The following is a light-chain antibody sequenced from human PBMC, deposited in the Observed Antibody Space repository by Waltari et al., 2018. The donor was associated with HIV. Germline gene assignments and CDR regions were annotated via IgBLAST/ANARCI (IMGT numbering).Light chain of an antibody. J-gene: IGLJ1*01. CDR3: CSYAGTITPYV. V-gene: IGLV2-23*01. Sequence: SALTQPASVSGSPGQSITISCTGTNSDVGSYNLVSWYQQHPGKAPKLMICEDSKRPSGISNRFSGSKSGNTASLTISGLQAEDEAEYFCCSYAGTITPYVFGIGTKVTVL. CDR1: NSDVGSYNL. CDR2: EDS.